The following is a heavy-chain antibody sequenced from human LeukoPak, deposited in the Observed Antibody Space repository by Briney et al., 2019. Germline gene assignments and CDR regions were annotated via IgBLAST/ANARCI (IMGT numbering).Heavy chain of an antibody. Sequence: SVKVSCKASGGTFSSYAISWVRQAPGQGLEWMGGIIPIFGTANYAQKFQGRVTITADESTSTAYMELSSLRSEDTAVYYCASEGVVVPAAMSPLGYWGQGTLVTVPS. J-gene: IGHJ4*02. V-gene: IGHV1-69*13. CDR3: ASEGVVVPAAMSPLGY. CDR2: IIPIFGTA. CDR1: GGTFSSYA. D-gene: IGHD2-2*01.